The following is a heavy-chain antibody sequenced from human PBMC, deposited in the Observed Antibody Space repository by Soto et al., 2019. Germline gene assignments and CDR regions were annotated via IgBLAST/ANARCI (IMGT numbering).Heavy chain of an antibody. CDR2: INPSGDST. V-gene: IGHV1-46*01. CDR1: GYTFTSYY. CDR3: ARDPLWGTAMVLWYFDL. J-gene: IGHJ2*01. Sequence: ASVKVSCKASGYTFTSYYMHWVRQAPGQGLEWMGIINPSGDSTTYAQKFQGRVTMTSDTSTSTVYMELSSLRSEDTAVYYCARDPLWGTAMVLWYFDLWGRGTLVTVSS. D-gene: IGHD5-18*01.